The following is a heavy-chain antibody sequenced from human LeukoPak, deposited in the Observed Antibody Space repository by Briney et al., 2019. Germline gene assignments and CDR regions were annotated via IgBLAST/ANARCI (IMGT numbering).Heavy chain of an antibody. CDR3: ATFKLGWELH. D-gene: IGHD1-26*01. J-gene: IGHJ4*02. V-gene: IGHV3-15*07. CDR2: IKSKIDGGTT. CDR1: DFTFTNAW. Sequence: GGSLRLSCAASDFTFTNAWMNWVRQAPGKGLEWVGRIKSKIDGGTTEYAAPVKGRFTISRDDSKNTLYLQMNSLKTEDTAVYYCATFKLGWELHWGQGTLVTVSS.